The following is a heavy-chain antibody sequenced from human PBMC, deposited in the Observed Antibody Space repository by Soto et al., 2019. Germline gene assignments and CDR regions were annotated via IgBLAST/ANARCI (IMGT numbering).Heavy chain of an antibody. CDR3: SHGYYQYFNS. Sequence: GGSLRLSCAAPGFSFSDAWMNWVRQAPGKGPEWVGRIKSKTDGGTTDYAAPVKGRFTISRDDSQNTLYLQMNSLKTEDTAVYYCSHGYYQYFNSWGQGTLVTVSS. CDR2: IKSKTDGGTT. D-gene: IGHD5-18*01. CDR1: GFSFSDAW. J-gene: IGHJ4*02. V-gene: IGHV3-15*07.